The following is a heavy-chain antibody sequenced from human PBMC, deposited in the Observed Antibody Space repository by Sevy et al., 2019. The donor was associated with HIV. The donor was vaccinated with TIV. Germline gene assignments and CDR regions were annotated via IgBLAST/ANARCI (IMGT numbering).Heavy chain of an antibody. Sequence: GGSLRLSCTASGFTFSDYAMSSVRQAPVKGLEWVGFIKTKSYGGTTEYAASVKGRFIISRDDSKNIAYLQMNSLKTEDTAVYYCTRDLYGSGWFYFDYWGQGTLVTVSS. D-gene: IGHD6-19*01. CDR1: GFTFSDYA. CDR3: TRDLYGSGWFYFDY. V-gene: IGHV3-49*04. J-gene: IGHJ4*02. CDR2: IKTKSYGGTT.